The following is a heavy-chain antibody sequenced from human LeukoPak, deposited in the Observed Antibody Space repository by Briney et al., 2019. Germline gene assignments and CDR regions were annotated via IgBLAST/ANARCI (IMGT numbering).Heavy chain of an antibody. D-gene: IGHD5-18*01. CDR1: GFTFSSYS. Sequence: GGSLRLSCAASGFTFSSYSMNWVRQAPGKGLKWVSYITGGSYTIYYAQSVRGRFTISRDNAKNSLYLQMNSLRVEDTAVYYCARDGDEYSYGYGDAFDIWGQGTMVTVSS. CDR2: ITGGSYTI. J-gene: IGHJ3*02. CDR3: ARDGDEYSYGYGDAFDI. V-gene: IGHV3-48*01.